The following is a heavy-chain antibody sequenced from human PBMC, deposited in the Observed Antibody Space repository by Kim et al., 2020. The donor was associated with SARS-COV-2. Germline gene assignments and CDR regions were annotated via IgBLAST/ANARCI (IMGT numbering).Heavy chain of an antibody. Sequence: SETLSLTCAASGGSFSGYYWSWIRQPPGKGLEWIGEINHSGSTNYNPSLKSRVTISVDTSKNQFSLKLSSVTAAGTAVYYCARGTMGYDFWSGYYHFDYWGQGTLVTVSS. CDR2: INHSGST. D-gene: IGHD3-3*01. CDR1: GGSFSGYY. J-gene: IGHJ4*02. V-gene: IGHV4-34*01. CDR3: ARGTMGYDFWSGYYHFDY.